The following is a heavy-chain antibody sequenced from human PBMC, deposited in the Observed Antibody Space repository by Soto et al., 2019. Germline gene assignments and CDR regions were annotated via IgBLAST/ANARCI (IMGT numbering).Heavy chain of an antibody. Sequence: AAVKVSFKVSGYTLTELSIHWVRQAPGKGLEWMGWISAYNGNTNYAQKLQGRVTMTTDTSTSTAYMELRSLRSDDTAVYYCARDGPFRSTLLRYYYYNYTDVSDNCTTVTGS. D-gene: IGHD2-21*02. J-gene: IGHJ6*03. CDR2: ISAYNGNT. V-gene: IGHV1-18*01. CDR3: ARDGPFRSTLLRYYYYNYTDV. CDR1: GYTLTELS.